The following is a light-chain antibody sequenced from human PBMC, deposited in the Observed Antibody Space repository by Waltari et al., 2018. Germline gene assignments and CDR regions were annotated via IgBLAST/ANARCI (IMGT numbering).Light chain of an antibody. CDR2: NDD. CDR3: ATWDDSLNGFVV. Sequence: QSVLTQPPSASGTPGQRVTISCSGSSSNIETNSVTWYQKFPGAAPKLLIYNDDKRPSGVSDRFSGSKSGTSASLAISGLQTEDEADYYCATWDDSLNGFVVFGGGTKLTVL. J-gene: IGLJ2*01. V-gene: IGLV1-44*01. CDR1: SSNIETNS.